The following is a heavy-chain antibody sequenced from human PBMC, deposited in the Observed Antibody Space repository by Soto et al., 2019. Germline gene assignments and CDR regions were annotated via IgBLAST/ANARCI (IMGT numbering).Heavy chain of an antibody. V-gene: IGHV3-66*04. CDR3: AKHRGYCISTSCYGYYYYGMDV. CDR1: GVSVSSNY. CDR2: IYSGGST. J-gene: IGHJ6*02. Sequence: PGGSLRLACVASGVSVSSNYMSWVRQAPGKGLEWVSVIYSGGSTYYADSVKGRFTISRDNSKNTLYFQMHSLRAEDTAMYYCAKHRGYCISTSCYGYYYYGMDVWGQGTTVTVSS. D-gene: IGHD2-2*01.